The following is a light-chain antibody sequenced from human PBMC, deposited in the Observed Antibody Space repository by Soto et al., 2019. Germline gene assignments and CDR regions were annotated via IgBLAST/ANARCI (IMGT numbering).Light chain of an antibody. V-gene: IGLV2-8*01. CDR3: NSYAGSNIYV. CDR2: EVN. Sequence: QSALTQPPSASGSPGQLVTISCTGTSSDVGGYNFVSWYQHHPGKAPKLIIYEVNKRPSGVPNRFSGSKSGNTASLTVSGLQAEDEGDYYCNSYAGSNIYVFGTGTKLTVL. CDR1: SSDVGGYNF. J-gene: IGLJ1*01.